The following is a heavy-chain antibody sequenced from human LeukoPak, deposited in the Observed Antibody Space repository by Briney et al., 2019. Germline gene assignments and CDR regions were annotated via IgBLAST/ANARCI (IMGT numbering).Heavy chain of an antibody. V-gene: IGHV3-7*01. CDR2: IKQDGSEK. Sequence: GGSLRLSCAASEFTFSSYWMSWVRQAPGKGLEWVANIKQDGSEKYYVDSVKGRFTISRDNAKNSLYLQMNSLRAEDTAVYYCARRLSNLYYYYMDVWGKGTTVTVSS. J-gene: IGHJ6*03. D-gene: IGHD4-11*01. CDR3: ARRLSNLYYYYMDV. CDR1: EFTFSSYW.